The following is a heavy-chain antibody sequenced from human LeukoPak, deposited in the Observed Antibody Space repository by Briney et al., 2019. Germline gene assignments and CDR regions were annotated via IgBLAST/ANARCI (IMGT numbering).Heavy chain of an antibody. V-gene: IGHV3-33*01. D-gene: IGHD2-15*01. CDR1: GFTFSSYG. Sequence: GGSLRLSCAASGFTFSSYGMHWVRQAPGKGLEWVAVIWYDGSNKYYADSVKGRFTISRDNSKNTLYLQMNSLRAEDTAVYYCARDRPGYCSGGSCSPYYYYYGMDVWGQGTTVTVSS. CDR3: ARDRPGYCSGGSCSPYYYYYGMDV. J-gene: IGHJ6*02. CDR2: IWYDGSNK.